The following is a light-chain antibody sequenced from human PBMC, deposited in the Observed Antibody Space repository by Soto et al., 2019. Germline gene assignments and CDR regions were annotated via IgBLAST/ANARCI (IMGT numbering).Light chain of an antibody. V-gene: IGKV4-1*01. Sequence: DIVMTQSPDSLSVSLGERATINCRSSQSVFYTPNNRNYLGWYQQRPGQPPKLLIYWASIRESGVPDRFSGSGSGTYFTLTIDSLQAEDVAVYFCHQYYRSPYTFGQGTKLEIK. CDR3: HQYYRSPYT. CDR1: QSVFYTPNNRNY. CDR2: WAS. J-gene: IGKJ2*01.